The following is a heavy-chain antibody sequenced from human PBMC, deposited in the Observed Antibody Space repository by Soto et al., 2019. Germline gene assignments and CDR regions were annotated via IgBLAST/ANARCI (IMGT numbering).Heavy chain of an antibody. CDR1: GGSISSSSYY. V-gene: IGHV4-39*01. D-gene: IGHD4-17*01. J-gene: IGHJ4*02. CDR2: IYYSGST. CDR3: ACYGDYGEGFDY. Sequence: SETLSLTCTVSGGSISSSSYYWGWIRQPPGKGLEWIGSIYYSGSTYYNPSLKSRVTISVDTSKNQFSLKLSSVTAADTAVYYCACYGDYGEGFDYWGQGTLVTVSS.